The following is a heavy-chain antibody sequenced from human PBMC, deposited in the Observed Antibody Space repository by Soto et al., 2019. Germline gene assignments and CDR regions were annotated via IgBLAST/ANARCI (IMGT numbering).Heavy chain of an antibody. CDR1: GGCVSTGDKY. J-gene: IGHJ6*02. V-gene: IGHV4-30-4*01. CDR3: ATEPPDGMDV. Sequence: QLQLPQSGPGLANPPLTLSLECTVIGGCVSTGDKYWSWVRLSPGRGLEWIGDFYHTGNTLYNPALDNRATMSVDGSTNHSFNTLTSVTAAVTAVYFGATEPPDGMDVWGQGTNVTVSS. CDR2: FYHTGNT.